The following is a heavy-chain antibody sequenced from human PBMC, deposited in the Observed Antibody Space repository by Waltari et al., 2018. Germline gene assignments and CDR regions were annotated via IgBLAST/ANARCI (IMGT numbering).Heavy chain of an antibody. Sequence: EVQLVESGGGLIQPGGSLRLSCAASGFTVSSTYMSWVRQAPGRGLEWVSVIYRGGNTYYADSVKGRFTISRDNSKNTLYLQMNSLRAEDTAVYYCARDLVGATTFYYYYGMDVWGQGTTVIVSS. J-gene: IGHJ6*02. CDR2: IYRGGNT. V-gene: IGHV3-53*01. CDR3: ARDLVGATTFYYYYGMDV. CDR1: GFTVSSTY. D-gene: IGHD1-26*01.